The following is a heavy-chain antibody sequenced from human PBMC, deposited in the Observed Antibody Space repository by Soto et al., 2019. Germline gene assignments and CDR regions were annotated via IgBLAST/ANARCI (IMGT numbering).Heavy chain of an antibody. CDR3: TRDTFGDEDY. V-gene: IGHV3-74*01. D-gene: IGHD4-17*01. CDR1: GFTFSKFW. Sequence: HPGGSLRLSCTASGFTFSKFWMHWVRQVPGKGLVWVSRINPESTTINYAAAVEGRFTISRDNAQNTLYLQMSSLIVEDSAVYYCTRDTFGDEDYWGQGIPVTVSS. CDR2: INPESTTI. J-gene: IGHJ4*02.